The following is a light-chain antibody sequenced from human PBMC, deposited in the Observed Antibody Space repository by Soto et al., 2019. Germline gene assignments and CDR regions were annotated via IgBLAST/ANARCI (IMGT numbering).Light chain of an antibody. Sequence: EIVLTQSPATLSWSPGERATLSCRASQSVSSYLAWYQQKPGQAPRLLIYDASNRATGIPARFSGSGSGTDFTLTISSLEPEDFAVYYCQQLGAFGPGTKVDIK. J-gene: IGKJ3*01. CDR3: QQLGA. V-gene: IGKV3-11*01. CDR1: QSVSSY. CDR2: DAS.